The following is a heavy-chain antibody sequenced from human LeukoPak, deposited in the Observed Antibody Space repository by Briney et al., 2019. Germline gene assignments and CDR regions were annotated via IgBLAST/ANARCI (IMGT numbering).Heavy chain of an antibody. D-gene: IGHD6-13*01. J-gene: IGHJ6*03. Sequence: ASVKVSCKASGYTFTSYGISWVRQAPGQGLEWMGWISAYNGNTNYAQKLQGRVTMTTDTSTSTAYMELRSLRSDDTAVYYCAREVLIAAAGNGGIYYYYYMDVWAKGPRSPSP. CDR1: GYTFTSYG. CDR2: ISAYNGNT. V-gene: IGHV1-18*01. CDR3: AREVLIAAAGNGGIYYYYYMDV.